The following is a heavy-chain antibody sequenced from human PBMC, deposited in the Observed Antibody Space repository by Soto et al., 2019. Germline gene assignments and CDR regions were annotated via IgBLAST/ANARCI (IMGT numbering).Heavy chain of an antibody. J-gene: IGHJ4*02. D-gene: IGHD3-16*01. CDR3: AKRGGYAISFYDS. CDR2: LSGDGSRA. Sequence: KLLESGGQLMQPGGSLRLSCAGTGFNFGGYAMSWVRQAPGKGLEWVSTLSGDGSRAYYADSVRGRFTVSRDNSKSTLYLRMNSLRADDTAIYYCAKRGGYAISFYDSWVQGTLVTVSS. V-gene: IGHV3-23*01. CDR1: GFNFGGYA.